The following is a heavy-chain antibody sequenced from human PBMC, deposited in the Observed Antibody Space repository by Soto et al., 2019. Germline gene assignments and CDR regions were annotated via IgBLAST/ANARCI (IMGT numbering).Heavy chain of an antibody. CDR1: GGTFSSYT. Sequence: QVQLVQSGAEVKKPGSSVKVSCKASGGTFSSYTISWVRQAPGQGLEWMGRIIPILGIANYAQKFQGRVTITADKSTSTAYMELSSLRSEDTAVYYCAREEYYYGSGAFFDYWGQGTLVTFSS. J-gene: IGHJ4*02. V-gene: IGHV1-69*08. CDR3: AREEYYYGSGAFFDY. CDR2: IIPILGIA. D-gene: IGHD3-10*01.